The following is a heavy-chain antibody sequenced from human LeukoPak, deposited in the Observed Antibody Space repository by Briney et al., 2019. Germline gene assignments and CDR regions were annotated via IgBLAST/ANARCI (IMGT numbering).Heavy chain of an antibody. CDR1: GGSFSGYY. CDR2: INHSGST. D-gene: IGHD3-22*01. Sequence: SETLSLTCAVYGGSFSGYYWSWSRQPPGKGLEWIGEINHSGSTNCNPSLKSRVTISVDTSKNQFSLKLSSMTAADTAVYYCARAGESSGYYQRPRFDYWGQGTLVTVSS. J-gene: IGHJ4*02. CDR3: ARAGESSGYYQRPRFDY. V-gene: IGHV4-34*01.